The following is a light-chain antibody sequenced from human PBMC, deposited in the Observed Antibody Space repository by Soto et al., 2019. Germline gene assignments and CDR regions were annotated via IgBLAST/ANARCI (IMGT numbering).Light chain of an antibody. CDR1: SSNIGAGYD. J-gene: IGLJ2*01. CDR3: YSCDSSRSDV. CDR2: GNS. V-gene: IGLV1-40*01. Sequence: QSVLTQPPSVSGAPGQRVTISCTGSSSNIGAGYDVHWYQQLPGTAPKLLIYGNSNRPSGVPDRFSGSKSGTSASLASTGLQAEDESYYYCYSCDSSRSDVFGAGTKLTVL.